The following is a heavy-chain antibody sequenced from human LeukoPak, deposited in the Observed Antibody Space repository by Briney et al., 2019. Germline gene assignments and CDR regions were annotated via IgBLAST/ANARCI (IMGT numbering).Heavy chain of an antibody. D-gene: IGHD5-18*01. Sequence: GSLRLSCAASGFTFSTYEMHWVSQAPGKGLEWVSYISVSGSTIYYADSVKGRFTISRDNAENSLYLQMNSLRAEDTAVYYCARSSQLCFDYWGQGTLVTVSS. CDR3: ARSSQLCFDY. J-gene: IGHJ4*02. CDR1: GFTFSTYE. CDR2: ISVSGSTI. V-gene: IGHV3-48*03.